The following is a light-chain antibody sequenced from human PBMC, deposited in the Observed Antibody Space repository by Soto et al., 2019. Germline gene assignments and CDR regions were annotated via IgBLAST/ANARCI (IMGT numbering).Light chain of an antibody. CDR2: DAS. CDR3: LQNHSLPPT. Sequence: DIQMTQSPSSLSASVGDGVTVTCRASQDIRNDLGWYQQKPGKAPKRLNCDASSFQSGVPSRFSRRGYKTEFTLTISSLQAEDSATYYCLQNHSLPPTCGQGTKVEIK. J-gene: IGKJ1*01. CDR1: QDIRND. V-gene: IGKV1-17*01.